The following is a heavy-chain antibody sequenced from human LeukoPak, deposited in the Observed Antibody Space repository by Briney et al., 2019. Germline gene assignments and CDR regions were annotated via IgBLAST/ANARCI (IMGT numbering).Heavy chain of an antibody. J-gene: IGHJ4*02. D-gene: IGHD2-2*01. V-gene: IGHV4-39*07. CDR3: ARACSSTSCWGYFDY. CDR1: GGSISSGSFY. CDR2: IYYSGST. Sequence: SETLSLICTVSGGSISSGSFYWGWIRQPPGKGLEWIGSIYYSGSTYYNPSLKSRVTISVDTSKNHFSLKLNSVTAADTAVYYCARACSSTSCWGYFDYWGQGTLVTVSS.